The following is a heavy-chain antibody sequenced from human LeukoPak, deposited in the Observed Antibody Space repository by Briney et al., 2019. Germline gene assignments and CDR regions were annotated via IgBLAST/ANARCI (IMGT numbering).Heavy chain of an antibody. Sequence: SETLSLTCTVSGGSISSGGYYWSWIRQHPGKGLEWIGYIYYSGSTYYNPSLKSRVTISVDTSKNQFSLKLSSVTAADTAVYYRARGARQKYYYYGMDVWGQGTTVTVSS. CDR2: IYYSGST. J-gene: IGHJ6*02. V-gene: IGHV4-31*03. CDR3: ARGARQKYYYYGMDV. D-gene: IGHD6-6*01. CDR1: GGSISSGGYY.